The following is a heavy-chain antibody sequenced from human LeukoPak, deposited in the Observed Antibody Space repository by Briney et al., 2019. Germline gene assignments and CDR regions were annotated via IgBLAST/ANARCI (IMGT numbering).Heavy chain of an antibody. CDR2: IYHSGST. Sequence: SETLSLTCAVSGGSISSNNWWSWVRQPPGKGLEWIGEIYHSGSTNYNPSLKSRVTISVDKSKNQLSLKLSSVTAADTAVYYCARDVGARLSGYWGQGTLVTVSS. D-gene: IGHD6-6*01. J-gene: IGHJ4*02. CDR3: ARDVGARLSGY. CDR1: GGSISSNNW. V-gene: IGHV4-4*02.